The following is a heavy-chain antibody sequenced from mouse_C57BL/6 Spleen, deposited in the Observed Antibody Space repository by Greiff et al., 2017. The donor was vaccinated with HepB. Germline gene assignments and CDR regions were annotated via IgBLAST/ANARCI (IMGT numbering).Heavy chain of an antibody. Sequence: QVTLKESGPGILQSSQTLSLTCSFSGFSLSTSGMGVSWIRQPSGKGLEWLAHIYWDDDKRNNPSLKRRLTISKDTSRNQVFLKITSVDTADTATYYCTRYDYDEGYFDVWGTGTTVTVSS. CDR1: GFSLSTSGMG. CDR3: TRYDYDEGYFDV. D-gene: IGHD2-4*01. CDR2: IYWDDDK. J-gene: IGHJ1*03. V-gene: IGHV8-12*01.